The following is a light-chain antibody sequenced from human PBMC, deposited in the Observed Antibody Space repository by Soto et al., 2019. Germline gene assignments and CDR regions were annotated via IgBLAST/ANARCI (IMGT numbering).Light chain of an antibody. Sequence: EIVLTQSPVTLSLSPGERATLSCRASQSVSSYLAWYQQKPGQAPRLLIYDASNSATGIPARFTGSGSGTDFTLTISSLEPEDFAVYYCQQRSNWPPSFGQGTRLEIK. V-gene: IGKV3-11*01. J-gene: IGKJ5*01. CDR2: DAS. CDR1: QSVSSY. CDR3: QQRSNWPPS.